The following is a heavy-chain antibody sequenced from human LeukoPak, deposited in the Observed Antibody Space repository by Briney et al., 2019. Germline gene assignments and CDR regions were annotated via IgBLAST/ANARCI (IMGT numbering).Heavy chain of an antibody. CDR1: GHTFTSYY. V-gene: IGHV1-46*01. CDR2: INPSGGIT. J-gene: IGHJ4*02. Sequence: ASVKVSCKASGHTFTSYYMHWVRQAPGQGLEWMGIINPSGGITSYAQKFQGGVTMTRDTSTNTVYMELSSLRSEDTAVYYCARDGELGYCSGGNCHFDYWGQGTLVTVSS. CDR3: ARDGELGYCSGGNCHFDY. D-gene: IGHD2-15*01.